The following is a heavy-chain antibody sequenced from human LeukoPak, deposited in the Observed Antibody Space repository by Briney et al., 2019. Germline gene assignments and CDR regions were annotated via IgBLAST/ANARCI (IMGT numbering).Heavy chain of an antibody. J-gene: IGHJ4*02. CDR2: IYSGGST. CDR1: GFTVSSSY. D-gene: IGHD3-10*01. Sequence: GGSLRLSCAASGFTVSSSYMNWVRQAPGKGLEWVSVIYSGGSTYYADSVKGRFTISRDNSKNTLYLQMNSLRAEDTAVYYCASQITMVRGVILYWGQGTLVTVSS. V-gene: IGHV3-53*01. CDR3: ASQITMVRGVILY.